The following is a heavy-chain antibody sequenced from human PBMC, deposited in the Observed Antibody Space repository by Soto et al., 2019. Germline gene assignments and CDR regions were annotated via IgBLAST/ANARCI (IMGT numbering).Heavy chain of an antibody. CDR1: GYTLTELS. CDR3: ATMEARSYCGGDCYSID. Sequence: ASVKVSCKVSGYTLTELSMHWVRQAPGKGLEWMGGFDPEDGETIYAQKLQGRVTMTEDTSTDTAYMELSSLRSEDTAVYYCATMEARSYCGGDCYSIDWGQGTLVTVSS. CDR2: FDPEDGET. V-gene: IGHV1-24*01. J-gene: IGHJ4*02. D-gene: IGHD2-21*01.